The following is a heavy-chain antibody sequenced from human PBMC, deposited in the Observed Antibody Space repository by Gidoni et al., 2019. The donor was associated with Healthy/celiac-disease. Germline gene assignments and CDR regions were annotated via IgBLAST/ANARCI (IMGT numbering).Heavy chain of an antibody. J-gene: IGHJ6*02. CDR2: TIPIFGRA. CDR1: GGTFGSYA. CDR3: ARGGYNWGITTYYYGMDV. Sequence: QVQLVQSGAAVKKPGSSVKVSCKASGGTFGSYAVNWVRQAPGQGLEWMGGTIPIFGRANYAQKFQGRVTVTADRSTSTAYMELRSLRSEDTAVYYCARGGYNWGITTYYYGMDVWGQGTTVTVSS. D-gene: IGHD1-1*01. V-gene: IGHV1-69*06.